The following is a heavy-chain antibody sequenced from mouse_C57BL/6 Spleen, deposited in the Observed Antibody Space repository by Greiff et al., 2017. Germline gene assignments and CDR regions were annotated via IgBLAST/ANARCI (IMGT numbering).Heavy chain of an antibody. V-gene: IGHV3-1*01. CDR3: ARGRDYPEHFDY. Sequence: EVQLQESGPGMVKPSQSLSLTCTVTGYSITSGYDWHWIRHFPGNKLEWMGYISYSGSTNYNPSLKSRISITHDTSKNHFFLKLDSVTTEDTATYYCARGRDYPEHFDYWGQGTTLTVSS. D-gene: IGHD2-4*01. CDR2: ISYSGST. CDR1: GYSITSGYD. J-gene: IGHJ2*01.